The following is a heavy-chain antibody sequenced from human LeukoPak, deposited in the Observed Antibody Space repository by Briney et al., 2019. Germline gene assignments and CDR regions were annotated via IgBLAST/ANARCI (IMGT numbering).Heavy chain of an antibody. D-gene: IGHD6-13*01. CDR1: GGSISSYY. CDR2: IYYSGST. CDR3: ARIAAGYYFDY. Sequence: PSETLSLTCTVSGGSISSYYWSWIRQPPRKGLEWIGYIYYSGSTNYNPSLKSRVTISVDTSKNQFSLKLSSVTAADTAVYYCARIAAGYYFDYWGQGTLVTVSS. J-gene: IGHJ4*02. V-gene: IGHV4-59*01.